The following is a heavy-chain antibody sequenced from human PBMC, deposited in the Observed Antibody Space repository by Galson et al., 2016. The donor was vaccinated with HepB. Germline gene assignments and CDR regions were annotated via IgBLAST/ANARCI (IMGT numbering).Heavy chain of an antibody. Sequence: SETLSLTCAVYGGSFSDFFWSWIRQPPGKGLEWIGEVNHSGSTNYNPSLKSRVAISVDASKNQFSLKLSPVTAADTAVYYCARGLSPPSSFRSDGASDGYNSFRALDMWGQGTMVTVSS. CDR3: ARGLSPPSSFRSDGASDGYNSFRALDM. CDR2: VNHSGST. D-gene: IGHD5-24*01. J-gene: IGHJ3*02. CDR1: GGSFSDFF. V-gene: IGHV4-34*01.